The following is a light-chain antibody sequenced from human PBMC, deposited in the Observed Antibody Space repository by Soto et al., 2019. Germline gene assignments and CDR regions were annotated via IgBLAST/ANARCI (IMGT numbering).Light chain of an antibody. Sequence: QSVLTQPPSASGTPGQRVTISCSGSSSNIGSNTVNWYQQLPGTAPKLLIYSNNQRPSGVPDRFSGSKSGTSASLAISGLQSEDEADYYCAAWDDRLNGYVFGTGNKLTVL. CDR2: SNN. V-gene: IGLV1-44*01. J-gene: IGLJ1*01. CDR1: SSNIGSNT. CDR3: AAWDDRLNGYV.